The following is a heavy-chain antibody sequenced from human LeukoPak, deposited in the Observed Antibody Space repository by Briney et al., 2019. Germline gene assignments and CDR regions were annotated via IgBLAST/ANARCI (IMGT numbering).Heavy chain of an antibody. CDR3: AREDIVVVPALGEYYYYGMDV. V-gene: IGHV3-30-3*01. CDR1: GFTFSSYA. Sequence: GESLRLSCAASGFTFSSYAMHWVRQAPGKGLEWVAVISYDGSNKYYADSVKGRFTISRDNSKNTLYLQMNSLRAEDTAVYYCAREDIVVVPALGEYYYYGMDVWGQGTTVTVSS. D-gene: IGHD2-2*01. J-gene: IGHJ6*02. CDR2: ISYDGSNK.